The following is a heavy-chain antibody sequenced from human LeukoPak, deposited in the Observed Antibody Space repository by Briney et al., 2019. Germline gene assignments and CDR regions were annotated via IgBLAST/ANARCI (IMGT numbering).Heavy chain of an antibody. J-gene: IGHJ4*02. CDR3: ARETAYYDSSGYRIRYYFDY. CDR1: GGSISSSSYY. V-gene: IGHV4-39*07. Sequence: PSETLSLTCTVSGGSISSSSYYWGWIRQPPGKGLEWIGSIYYSGSTYYNPSLKSRVTISVDTSKNQFSLKLSSVTAADTAVYYCARETAYYDSSGYRIRYYFDYWGQGTLVTVSS. CDR2: IYYSGST. D-gene: IGHD3-22*01.